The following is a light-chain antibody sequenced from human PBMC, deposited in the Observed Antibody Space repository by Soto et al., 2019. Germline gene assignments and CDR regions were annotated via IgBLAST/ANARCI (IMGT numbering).Light chain of an antibody. CDR3: AAWDDSLNGYV. CDR2: SNN. CDR1: SSNIGSNT. Sequence: QSVLTQPPSASGTPGQRVTISCSGSSSNIGSNTVNWYQQLPGTAPKLLIYSNNQRPSGVPDRFSGSKSGTSASLALSGFQSEDEADYYCAAWDDSLNGYVFGTGTKVTVL. V-gene: IGLV1-44*01. J-gene: IGLJ1*01.